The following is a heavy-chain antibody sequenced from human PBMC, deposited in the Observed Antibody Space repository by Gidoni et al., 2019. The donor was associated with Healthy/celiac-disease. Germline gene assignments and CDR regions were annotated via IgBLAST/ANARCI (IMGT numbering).Heavy chain of an antibody. CDR1: GLTFSRYG. CDR2: ISYDGSNE. CDR3: AKDRDDEDFWSGYPDY. J-gene: IGHJ4*02. V-gene: IGHV3-30*18. D-gene: IGHD3-3*01. Sequence: VHLVESGGGVGQSGRSLRLACAASGLTFSRYGINWVRQAPGKGLEWVAVISYDGSNEYYADCVKGRFTISRDNSKNTLYLQMNSLRAEDTAVYYCAKDRDDEDFWSGYPDYWGQGTLVTVSS.